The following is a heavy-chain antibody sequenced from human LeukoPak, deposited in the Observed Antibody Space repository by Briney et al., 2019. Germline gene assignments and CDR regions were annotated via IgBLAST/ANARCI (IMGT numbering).Heavy chain of an antibody. Sequence: SETLSLTCTVSGGSISSSSYYWGWIRQPPGKGLEWIGSIYYSGSTYYNPSLKSRVTISVDTSKNQFSLKLSSVTAADTAVYYCARDYRPGYYGSGTPLLVDYWGQGTLVTVSS. D-gene: IGHD3-10*01. V-gene: IGHV4-39*07. CDR2: IYYSGST. J-gene: IGHJ4*02. CDR1: GGSISSSSYY. CDR3: ARDYRPGYYGSGTPLLVDY.